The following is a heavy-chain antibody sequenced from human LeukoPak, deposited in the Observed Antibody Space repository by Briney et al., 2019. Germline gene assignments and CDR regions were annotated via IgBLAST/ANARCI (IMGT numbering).Heavy chain of an antibody. CDR2: ISVSTSAI. CDR1: GFTFSTYS. Sequence: PGGSLSLSCAASGFTFSTYSMSWVRQAPGKGLEWVSYISVSTSAIYYTDSVQGRFTISRDNAKNSLYLQMNSLRDEDTAMYYCARSGEVKRYFFDYWGQGTPVTVSS. CDR3: ARSGEVKRYFFDY. J-gene: IGHJ4*02. D-gene: IGHD3-16*01. V-gene: IGHV3-48*02.